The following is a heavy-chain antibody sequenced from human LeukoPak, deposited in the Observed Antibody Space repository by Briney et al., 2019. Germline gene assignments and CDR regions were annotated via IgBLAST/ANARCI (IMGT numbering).Heavy chain of an antibody. Sequence: ASVKVSCKASGYSFTSYDIDWVRQATGQGLEWMGWMNPNSGNTGYAEKFQGRVTMTRNTSISTAYMELSSLRSEDTAVYYCARANYGSGSYHPYYYYMDVWGQGTRVTVSS. CDR1: GYSFTSYD. CDR2: MNPNSGNT. D-gene: IGHD3-10*01. V-gene: IGHV1-8*01. CDR3: ARANYGSGSYHPYYYYMDV. J-gene: IGHJ6*03.